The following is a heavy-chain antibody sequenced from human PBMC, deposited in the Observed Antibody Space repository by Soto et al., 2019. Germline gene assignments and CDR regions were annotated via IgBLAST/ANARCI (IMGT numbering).Heavy chain of an antibody. D-gene: IGHD2-15*01. CDR2: IWYDGSNK. V-gene: IGHV3-33*01. Sequence: GGSLRLSCAASGFTCSSYGMHWVRQAPGKGLEWVAVIWYDGSNKYYADSVKGRFTISRDNSKNTLYLQMDSLRAEDTAVYYCARDLAAYLDYWGQGTLVTVSS. CDR1: GFTCSSYG. J-gene: IGHJ4*02. CDR3: ARDLAAYLDY.